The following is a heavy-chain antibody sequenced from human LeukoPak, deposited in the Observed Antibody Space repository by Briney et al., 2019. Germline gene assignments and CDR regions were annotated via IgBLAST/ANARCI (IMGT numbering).Heavy chain of an antibody. D-gene: IGHD1-26*01. CDR1: DGSINSYY. CDR2: IYYNGNT. V-gene: IGHV4-59*01. CDR3: ARGRSNYYGMDV. J-gene: IGHJ6*02. Sequence: SETLSLTCSVSDGSINSYYWNWIRRPPGKGLEWIGYIYYNGNTNYSPSLKSRVTMSVDTSKNLFSLKVSSVTAADTAVYYCARGRSNYYGMDVWGQGTTVTASS.